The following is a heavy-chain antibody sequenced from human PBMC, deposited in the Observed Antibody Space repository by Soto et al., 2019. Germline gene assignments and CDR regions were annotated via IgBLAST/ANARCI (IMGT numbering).Heavy chain of an antibody. CDR2: ISGNGDHT. Sequence: GGSLRLSCAASGFTFSNYAMSWVRQAPGKGLEWVSAISGNGDHTYYADSVKGRFTFSRDNSKNTLYLQMNSLRADDTAIYYCAKRIKNSSGWYADYWGQGTLVTVSS. V-gene: IGHV3-23*01. J-gene: IGHJ4*02. CDR3: AKRIKNSSGWYADY. D-gene: IGHD6-19*01. CDR1: GFTFSNYA.